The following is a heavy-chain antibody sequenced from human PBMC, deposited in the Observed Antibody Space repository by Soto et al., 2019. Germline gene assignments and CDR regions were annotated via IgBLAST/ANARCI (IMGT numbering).Heavy chain of an antibody. V-gene: IGHV4-59*12. CDR3: ASYGSGRKLNYFDY. CDR1: GGSISSYY. J-gene: IGHJ4*02. Sequence: PSETLSLTCTVSGGSISSYYWSWIRQPPGKGLEWIGYIYYSGSTYYNPSLKSRVTISVDTSKNQFSLKLSSVTAADTAVYYCASYGSGRKLNYFDYWGQGTLVTAPQ. CDR2: IYYSGST. D-gene: IGHD3-10*01.